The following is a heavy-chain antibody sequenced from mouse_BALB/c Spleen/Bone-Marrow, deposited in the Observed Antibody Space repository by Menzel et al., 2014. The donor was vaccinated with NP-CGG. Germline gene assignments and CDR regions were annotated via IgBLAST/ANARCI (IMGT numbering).Heavy chain of an antibody. J-gene: IGHJ2*01. CDR2: ISSGGSYT. CDR3: ARDGLDY. CDR1: GFTFSSYG. Sequence: EVKVVESGGDLVKPGGSLKLSCAASGFTFSSYGMSWVRQTPDKRLEWVATISSGGSYTYYPDSVKGRFTISGDNAKNTLYLQMSSLKSEDTAMYYCARDGLDYWGQGTTLTVSS. D-gene: IGHD3-1*01. V-gene: IGHV5-6*01.